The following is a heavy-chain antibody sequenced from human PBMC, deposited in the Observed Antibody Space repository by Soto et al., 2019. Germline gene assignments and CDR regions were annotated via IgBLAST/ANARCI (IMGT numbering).Heavy chain of an antibody. CDR2: IIPIFGTA. V-gene: IGHV1-69*01. J-gene: IGHJ4*02. D-gene: IGHD3-22*01. CDR1: GGTFSSYA. CDR3: ARVFYDSSGFSPFDY. Sequence: QVQLVQSGAEVKKPGSSVKVSCKASGGTFSSYAISWVRQAPGQGLEWMGGIIPIFGTANYAQKFQGRVTITADESTSTAYMEGSSLRPEVTAVYYCARVFYDSSGFSPFDYWGQGTLVTVSS.